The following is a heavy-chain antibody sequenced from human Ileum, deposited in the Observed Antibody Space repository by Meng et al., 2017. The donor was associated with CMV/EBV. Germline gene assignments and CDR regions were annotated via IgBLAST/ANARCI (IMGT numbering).Heavy chain of an antibody. D-gene: IGHD2-21*01. V-gene: IGHV3-53*01. CDR2: IYSGGST. CDR3: ARGIYSPATFDY. J-gene: IGHJ4*02. CDR1: GFTVSGNY. Sequence: GESLKISCAASGFTVSGNYMSWVRQAPGKGLEWVSVIYSGGSTYYADSVKGRFTISRDNSKNTLYLQMNSLRAEDTAVYYCARGIYSPATFDYWGQGTLVTVSS.